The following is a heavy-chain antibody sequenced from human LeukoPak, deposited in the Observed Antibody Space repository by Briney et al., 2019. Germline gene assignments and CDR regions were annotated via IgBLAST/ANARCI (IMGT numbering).Heavy chain of an antibody. CDR1: GFTVSNNY. D-gene: IGHD5-18*01. Sequence: PGGSLRLSCAASGFTVSNNYMSWVRQAPGKGLEWVSLIYSGGSTYYADSVKGRFTISRDNSKNTLYLQMNSLRAEDTAVYYCACLGYGYGNHHFDFWGQGTLVTVTS. CDR2: IYSGGST. V-gene: IGHV3-66*01. J-gene: IGHJ4*02. CDR3: ACLGYGYGNHHFDF.